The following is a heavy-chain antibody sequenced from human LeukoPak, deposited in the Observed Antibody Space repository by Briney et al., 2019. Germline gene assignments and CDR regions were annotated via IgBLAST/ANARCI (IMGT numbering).Heavy chain of an antibody. Sequence: GGSLRLSCVASGFSFTTHAMGWVRQAPGKGLEWVSHISGSGGSTKYSGSVKGRFTISRDNAKNSLYLQMNSMRAEDTAVYYCARAIAAALDYWGQGTLVTVSS. CDR2: ISGSGGST. CDR3: ARAIAAALDY. V-gene: IGHV3-23*01. CDR1: GFSFTTHA. D-gene: IGHD6-13*01. J-gene: IGHJ4*02.